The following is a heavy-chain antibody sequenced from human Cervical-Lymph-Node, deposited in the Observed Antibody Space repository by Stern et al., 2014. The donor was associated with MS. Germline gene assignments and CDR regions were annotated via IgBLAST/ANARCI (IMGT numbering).Heavy chain of an antibody. CDR1: GYTFRNYH. Sequence: QVQLVQSGAEVKKPGASVKVSCKASGYTFRNYHLHWVRQAPGQGPEWMGRFNPDSGGTDYARKFRGRVTMTWDTSISTAYMEMSSLTSDDTAVYYCARDGEWLYDLNFWGQGSLITVSS. D-gene: IGHD6-19*01. V-gene: IGHV1-2*06. CDR2: FNPDSGGT. CDR3: ARDGEWLYDLNF. J-gene: IGHJ4*02.